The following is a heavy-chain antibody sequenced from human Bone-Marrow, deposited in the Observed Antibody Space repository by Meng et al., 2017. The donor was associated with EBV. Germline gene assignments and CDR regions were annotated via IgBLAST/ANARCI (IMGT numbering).Heavy chain of an antibody. Sequence: LPQWGGGSLQSPARPSPRVAVYRWSCQCYYLSGIRQPPRKGLEWIGEINHSGSTNYNPSLKSRVTISVDTSKNQFSLKLSSVTAADTAVYYCARRSITIFGVVTRYNWFDPWGQGTLVTVSS. J-gene: IGHJ5*02. CDR3: ARRSITIFGVVTRYNWFDP. CDR2: INHSGST. V-gene: IGHV4-34*01. D-gene: IGHD3-3*01. CDR1: RWSCQCYY.